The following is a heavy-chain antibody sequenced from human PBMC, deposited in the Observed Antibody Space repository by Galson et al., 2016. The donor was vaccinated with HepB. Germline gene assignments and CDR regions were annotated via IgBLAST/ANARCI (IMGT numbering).Heavy chain of an antibody. D-gene: IGHD2-15*01. V-gene: IGHV3-30*03. J-gene: IGHJ5*02. CDR1: GFTFSNYG. CDR3: ARGDIVAMVASTTWFDP. CDR2: ISFDGNTA. Sequence: SLRLSCAASGFTFSNYGMHWVRQSPGKGLEWVAVISFDGNTAYYAGSVKGRFTISRDNSDNTVYLQMNSLRAGDTAVYYCARGDIVAMVASTTWFDPWGQGTLVTVSS.